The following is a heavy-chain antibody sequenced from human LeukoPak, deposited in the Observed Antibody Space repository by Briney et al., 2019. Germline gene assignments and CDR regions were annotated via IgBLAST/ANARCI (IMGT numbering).Heavy chain of an antibody. CDR1: GGSISSYY. CDR2: IFYSGST. CDR3: ARVRNPYYFDY. Sequence: SETLSLTCSVSGGSISSYYWSWIRQPPGKGLEWIGYIFYSGSTNYNPSLKSRVTISVDTSKNQFSLKLSSVTAADTAVYYCARVRNPYYFDYWGQGTLVTVSS. D-gene: IGHD1-14*01. J-gene: IGHJ4*02. V-gene: IGHV4-59*01.